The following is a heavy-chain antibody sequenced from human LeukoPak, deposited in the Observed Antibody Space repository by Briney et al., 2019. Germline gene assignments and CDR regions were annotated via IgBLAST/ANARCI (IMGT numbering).Heavy chain of an antibody. Sequence: PGGSLRLSCAGSGFIFNNYAMHWVRQPPGKGLEWVSGISWNSGSIDYADSVKGRFTISRDNSKNPLYLQMNSLRAEDTAVYYCAKAPPYKKYFDYWGQGTLVTVSS. CDR2: ISWNSGSI. D-gene: IGHD1-1*01. CDR3: AKAPPYKKYFDY. J-gene: IGHJ4*02. CDR1: GFIFNNYA. V-gene: IGHV3-9*01.